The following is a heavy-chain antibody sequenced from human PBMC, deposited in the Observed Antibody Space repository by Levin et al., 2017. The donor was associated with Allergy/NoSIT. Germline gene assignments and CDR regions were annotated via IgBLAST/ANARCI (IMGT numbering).Heavy chain of an antibody. V-gene: IGHV3-21*01. CDR2: ISSSSSYI. J-gene: IGHJ4*02. CDR3: ARDLVVVPAAMGY. Sequence: ASVKVSCAASGFTFSSYSMNWVRQAPGKGLEWVSSISSSSSYIYYADSVKGRFTISRDNAKNSLYLQMNSLRAEDTAVYYCARDLVVVPAAMGYWGQGTLVTVSS. CDR1: GFTFSSYS. D-gene: IGHD2-2*01.